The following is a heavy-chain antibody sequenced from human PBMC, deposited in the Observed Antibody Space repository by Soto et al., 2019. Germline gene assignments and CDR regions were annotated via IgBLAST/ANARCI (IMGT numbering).Heavy chain of an antibody. J-gene: IGHJ6*02. Sequence: GGSLRLSCAASGFTFNSYGMHWVRQGPGNGLEWVAFISYDSTKTYYADSVKGRFTISRDNSNSALYVQMNSLTGEDTAVYYCARTRSAWSDFHYYSLDVWGQGTTVTVSS. D-gene: IGHD1-26*01. CDR3: ARTRSAWSDFHYYSLDV. V-gene: IGHV3-30*03. CDR1: GFTFNSYG. CDR2: ISYDSTKT.